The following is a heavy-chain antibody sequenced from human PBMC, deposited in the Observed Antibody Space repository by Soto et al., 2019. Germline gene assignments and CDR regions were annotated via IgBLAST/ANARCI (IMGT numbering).Heavy chain of an antibody. CDR3: ARRRIDLYYYYGMDV. V-gene: IGHV5-10-1*01. Sequence: GESLNLSCKGSEYTVTISWIGWVRQMPGKGLEWMGRIDPSDSYTNYSPSFQGHVTISADKSISTAYLQWSSLKASDTAMYYCARRRIDLYYYYGMDVWGQGTTVNV. CDR2: IDPSDSYT. J-gene: IGHJ6*02. D-gene: IGHD3-3*01. CDR1: EYTVTISW.